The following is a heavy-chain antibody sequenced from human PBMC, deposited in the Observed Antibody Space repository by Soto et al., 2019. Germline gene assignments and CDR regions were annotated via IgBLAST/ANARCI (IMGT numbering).Heavy chain of an antibody. CDR1: GYIFTKYG. CDR3: ARLQFGGDRMVNWFDP. CDR2: INGYNGDR. Sequence: QVQVVQSGPELKKPGASVKVSCKAQGYIFTKYGIGWVRQAPGHGLEWMGLINGYNGDRKVAQKFQDRVSMTTDTATDTAYMELKSLRSGDTAVYYCARLQFGGDRMVNWFDPWGQGTLVTVSS. D-gene: IGHD2-21*02. V-gene: IGHV1-18*01. J-gene: IGHJ5*02.